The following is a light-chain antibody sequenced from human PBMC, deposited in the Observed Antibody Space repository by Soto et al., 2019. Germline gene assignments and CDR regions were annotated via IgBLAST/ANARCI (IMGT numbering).Light chain of an antibody. CDR2: DTS. CDR1: QTVSSK. Sequence: DIVLTQSPAPLSSSPGERATLSCMASQTVSSKLAWYQHKPGQAPGLLIYDTSNRATGIPARFSGSGSGTDCTLTISSLEPEDVAVYYCHQRKSWPRTLAQGTKVDIK. V-gene: IGKV3-11*01. CDR3: HQRKSWPRT. J-gene: IGKJ1*01.